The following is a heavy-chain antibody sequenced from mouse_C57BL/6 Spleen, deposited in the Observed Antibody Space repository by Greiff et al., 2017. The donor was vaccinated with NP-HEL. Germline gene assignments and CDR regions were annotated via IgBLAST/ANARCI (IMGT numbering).Heavy chain of an antibody. Sequence: EVQLQQSGPGLVKPSQSLSLTCSVTGYSITSGYYWNWIRQFPGNKLEWMGYISYDGSNNYNPSLKNRIFITRDTSKNQFFLKLNSVTTEDTATYYCARTTGLYFLDYWGQGTTLTVSS. D-gene: IGHD2-12*01. CDR3: ARTTGLYFLDY. CDR2: ISYDGSN. CDR1: GYSITSGYY. J-gene: IGHJ2*01. V-gene: IGHV3-6*01.